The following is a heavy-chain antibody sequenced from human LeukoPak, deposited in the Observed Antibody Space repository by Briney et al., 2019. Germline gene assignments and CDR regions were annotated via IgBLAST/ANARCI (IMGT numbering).Heavy chain of an antibody. J-gene: IGHJ6*03. D-gene: IGHD3-10*01. Sequence: SETLSLTCTVSGGSISSSNYYWGWIRQPPGKGLEWIGTIYYSGTTYYNPSLASRDTISEDTSKNQFSLTWRSVTAADTAVYYCARQISDYYYYYMDVWGKGNTVPVFS. CDR2: IYYSGTT. CDR3: ARQISDYYYYYMDV. V-gene: IGHV4-39*01. CDR1: GGSISSSNYY.